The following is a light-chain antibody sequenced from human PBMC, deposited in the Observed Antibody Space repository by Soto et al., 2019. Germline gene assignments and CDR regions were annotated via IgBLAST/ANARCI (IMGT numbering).Light chain of an antibody. Sequence: IVFTQSPATLSLSPGERATLSCRASQSVSSYLLWYQQKPGQTPRLLIYDASNRATGIPARFSGSGSGTDFTLTITSLEPEDFAFYYCHQRQRWPRTLGQGTKVDIK. J-gene: IGKJ1*01. CDR1: QSVSSY. V-gene: IGKV3-11*01. CDR2: DAS. CDR3: HQRQRWPRT.